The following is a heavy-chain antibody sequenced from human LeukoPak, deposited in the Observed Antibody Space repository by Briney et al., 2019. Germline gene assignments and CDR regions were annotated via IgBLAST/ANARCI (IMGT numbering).Heavy chain of an antibody. CDR2: IKQDGSEK. V-gene: IGHV3-7*01. CDR3: ARAAGFWSGYGYYYYMDV. J-gene: IGHJ6*03. D-gene: IGHD3-3*01. Sequence: GGSLRLSCAASGFTFTTYWMTWVRQAPGKGLEWVANIKQDGSEKYYVDSVKGRFTISRDNAKNSLYLQMNSLRAEDTAVYYCARAAGFWSGYGYYYYMDVWGKGTTVTVSS. CDR1: GFTFTTYW.